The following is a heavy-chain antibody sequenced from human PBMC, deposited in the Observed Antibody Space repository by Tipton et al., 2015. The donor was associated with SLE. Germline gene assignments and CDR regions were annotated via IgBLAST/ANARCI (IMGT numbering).Heavy chain of an antibody. CDR3: AREVYSGSYYYYYGMDV. CDR1: GYTFVGHG. CDR2: ISTYNGNT. J-gene: IGHJ6*02. V-gene: IGHV1-18*01. D-gene: IGHD3-10*01. Sequence: QLVQSGAEVKKPGASVKVSCKASGYTFVGHGTTWVRQASGQGLEWMGWISTYNGNTHYAQNLQGRVTMTTYTSTSTAYMELRSLRSDDTAVYYCAREVYSGSYYYYYGMDVWGQGTTVTISS.